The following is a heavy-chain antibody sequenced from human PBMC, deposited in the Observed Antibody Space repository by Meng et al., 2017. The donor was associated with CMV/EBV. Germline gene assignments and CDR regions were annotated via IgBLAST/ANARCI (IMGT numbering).Heavy chain of an antibody. CDR1: GYTFTSYG. J-gene: IGHJ4*02. CDR2: INPNSGGT. D-gene: IGHD6-13*01. V-gene: IGHV1-2*02. CDR3: ARVIQVRIAAAGIGY. Sequence: ASVKVSCKASGYTFTSYGISWVRQAPGQGLEWMGWINPNSGGTNYAQKFQGRVTMTRDTSISTAYMELSRLRSDDTAVYYCARVIQVRIAAAGIGYWGQGTLVTVSS.